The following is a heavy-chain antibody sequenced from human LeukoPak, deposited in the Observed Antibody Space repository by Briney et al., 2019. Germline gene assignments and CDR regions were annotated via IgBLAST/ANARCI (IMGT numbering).Heavy chain of an antibody. Sequence: AGGSLRLSCAVSGLSFSTSWMDWVRQAPGKGLEWVASINPDESEKYSAGSVKGRFTISRDNAKNSLFLQMENLRVEGTAFYYCVRDLHYSRLDYWGQGMLVAVSS. V-gene: IGHV3-7*01. J-gene: IGHJ4*02. D-gene: IGHD4-11*01. CDR2: INPDESEK. CDR3: VRDLHYSRLDY. CDR1: GLSFSTSW.